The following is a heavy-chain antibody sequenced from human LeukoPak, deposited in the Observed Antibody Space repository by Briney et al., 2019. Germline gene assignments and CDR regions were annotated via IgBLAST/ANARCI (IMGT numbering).Heavy chain of an antibody. J-gene: IGHJ4*02. CDR2: INHSGST. Sequence: SETLSLTCAVYGGSFSGYYWSWIRQPPGKGLEWIGEINHSGSTNYNPSLKSRVTISVDTSKNQFSLKLSSVTAADTAVYYCARGPRGTAGTDYWGQGTLVTVSS. D-gene: IGHD6-13*01. CDR3: ARGPRGTAGTDY. CDR1: GGSFSGYY. V-gene: IGHV4-34*01.